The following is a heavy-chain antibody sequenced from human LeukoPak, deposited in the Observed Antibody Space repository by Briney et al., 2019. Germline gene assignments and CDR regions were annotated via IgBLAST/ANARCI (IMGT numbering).Heavy chain of an antibody. CDR1: GFTFSSYA. V-gene: IGHV3-64*01. D-gene: IGHD6-6*01. CDR2: ISSNGGST. J-gene: IGHJ5*02. Sequence: GGSLRLSCAASGFTFSSYAVHWVRQAPGKGLEYVSAISSNGGSTYYANSVKGRFTISRDNSKNTLYLQMGSLRAEDMAVYYCARDSEYSSSGFDPWGQGTLVTVSS. CDR3: ARDSEYSSSGFDP.